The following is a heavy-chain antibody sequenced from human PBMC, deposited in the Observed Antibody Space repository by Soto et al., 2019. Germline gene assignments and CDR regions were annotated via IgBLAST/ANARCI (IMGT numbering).Heavy chain of an antibody. CDR1: GYTFTGYY. CDR3: ARGVSGWSPFDL. J-gene: IGHJ4*02. CDR2: INPNSGVT. D-gene: IGHD6-19*01. V-gene: IGHV1-2*04. Sequence: ASVKVSCKASGYTFTGYYVHWVRQAPGQGLEWMGWINPNSGVTNYAQKFQGWVTLTRDTSVSTAYMELNRLKSDDTAVFFCARGVSGWSPFDLWGQGTLVTVSS.